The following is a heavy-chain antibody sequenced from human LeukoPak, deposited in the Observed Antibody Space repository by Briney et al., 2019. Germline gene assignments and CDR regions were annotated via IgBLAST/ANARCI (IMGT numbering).Heavy chain of an antibody. D-gene: IGHD1-20*01. CDR3: ARDSYNWNFDP. V-gene: IGHV4-59*12. J-gene: IGHJ5*02. Sequence: SETLSLTCTVSGGSISSYYWSWIRQPPGKGLEWIGYIYYSGSTNYNPSLKSRVTISVDTSKNQFSLKLSSVTAADTAVYYCARDSYNWNFDPWGQGTLVTVSS. CDR2: IYYSGST. CDR1: GGSISSYY.